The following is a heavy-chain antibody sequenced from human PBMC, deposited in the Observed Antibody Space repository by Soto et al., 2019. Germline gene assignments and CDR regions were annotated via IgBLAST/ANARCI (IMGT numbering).Heavy chain of an antibody. CDR2: IYHSGST. V-gene: IGHV4-4*02. CDR1: GCSISSSNW. J-gene: IGHJ4*02. Sequence: XETLSLTCAVSGCSISSSNWWSWVRQPPVKGLEWIGEIYHSGSTNYNPSLKSRVTISVDKSKNQFSLKLSSVTAADTAVYYCASIGYGEDYFDYWGQGTLVTVSS. CDR3: ASIGYGEDYFDY. D-gene: IGHD4-17*01.